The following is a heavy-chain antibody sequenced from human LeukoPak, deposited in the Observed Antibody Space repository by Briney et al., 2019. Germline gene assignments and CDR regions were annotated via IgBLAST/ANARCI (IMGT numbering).Heavy chain of an antibody. CDR1: GYTFTSYD. V-gene: IGHV1-8*01. CDR2: MNPNSGNT. CDR3: ARESLSYYYYYMDV. Sequence: ASVKVSCKASGYTFTSYDINWVRQATGQGLEWMGWMNPNSGNTGYAQKFQGRVTMTRSTSISTAYMELSSLRSEDTAVYYCARESLSYYYYYMDVWGKGTTVTVSS. D-gene: IGHD3-16*01. J-gene: IGHJ6*03.